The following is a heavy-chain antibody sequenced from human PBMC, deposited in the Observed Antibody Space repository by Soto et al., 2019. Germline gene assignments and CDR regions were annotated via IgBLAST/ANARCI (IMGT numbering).Heavy chain of an antibody. CDR3: AKDGGIWGNYYYGMDV. V-gene: IGHV3-23*01. CDR2: ISGSGGST. D-gene: IGHD3-16*01. J-gene: IGHJ6*02. Sequence: EVQLLESGGGLVQPGGSLRLSCAASGFTFSSYAMSWVRQAPGKGLEWVSAISGSGGSTYYADSVKGRFTISRDNSKNPLYLQINSLRAEDTAVYYCAKDGGIWGNYYYGMDVWGQGTTVPVSS. CDR1: GFTFSSYA.